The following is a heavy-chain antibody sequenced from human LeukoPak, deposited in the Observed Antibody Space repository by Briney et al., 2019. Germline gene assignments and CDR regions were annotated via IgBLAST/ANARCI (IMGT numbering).Heavy chain of an antibody. J-gene: IGHJ4*02. CDR3: AKDCGGDCYSRTKYYFDY. D-gene: IGHD2-21*02. CDR1: GFTFGTYV. CDR2: VGGDGRVT. V-gene: IGHV3-23*01. Sequence: GGALRLSCAASGFTFGTYVMTWVRQAPGKGLEWVSSVGGDGRVTYYADSVKGRFTISRDNSKNTLYLQMNSLRAEDTAVYYCAKDCGGDCYSRTKYYFDYWGQGTLVTVSS.